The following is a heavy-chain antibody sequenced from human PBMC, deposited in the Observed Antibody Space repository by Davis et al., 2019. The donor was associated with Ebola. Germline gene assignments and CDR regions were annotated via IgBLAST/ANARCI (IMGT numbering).Heavy chain of an antibody. CDR3: AHSGPYYDFWSGYYPDAAFDY. CDR2: IDWDDDK. V-gene: IGHV2-70*12. J-gene: IGHJ4*02. CDR1: GFSLSTSGMR. D-gene: IGHD3-3*01. Sequence: SGPTLVKPTQTLTLTCTFSGFSLSTSGMRVSWIRQPPGKALEWLARIDWDDDKFYSTSLKTRLTISKDTSKNQVVLTMTNMDPVDTATYYCAHSGPYYDFWSGYYPDAAFDYWGQGTLVTVSS.